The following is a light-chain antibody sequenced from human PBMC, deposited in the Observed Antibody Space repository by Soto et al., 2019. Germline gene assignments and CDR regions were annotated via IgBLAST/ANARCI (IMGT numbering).Light chain of an antibody. CDR3: QVWDSTSDHYV. Sequence: SYELTETPSVSADPGQAARITCGGNNIGIKTVHWYQQKPGQAPVLVVYDDSDRPSGIPERFSGSNSGNTATLTISRVEAGDEADYYCQVWDSTSDHYVFGTGTKVTVL. CDR2: DDS. J-gene: IGLJ1*01. V-gene: IGLV3-21*02. CDR1: NIGIKT.